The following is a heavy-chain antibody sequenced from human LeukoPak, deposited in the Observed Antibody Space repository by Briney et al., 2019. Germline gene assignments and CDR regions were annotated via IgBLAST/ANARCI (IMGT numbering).Heavy chain of an antibody. CDR1: GCTFTSYD. CDR3: ARGLGTEGYCSGGSCYEDNWFDP. V-gene: IGHV1-8*01. D-gene: IGHD2-15*01. J-gene: IGHJ5*02. Sequence: ASVKASCKASGCTFTSYDINWVRQATGQGLEWMGWMNPNSGNTGYAQKFQGRVTMTRNTSISTAYMELSSLRSEDTAVYYCARGLGTEGYCSGGSCYEDNWFDPWGQGTLVTVSS. CDR2: MNPNSGNT.